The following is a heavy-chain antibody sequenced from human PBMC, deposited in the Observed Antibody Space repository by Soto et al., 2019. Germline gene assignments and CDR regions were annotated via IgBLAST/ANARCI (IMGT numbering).Heavy chain of an antibody. D-gene: IGHD6-13*01. CDR1: GYTFTSYA. J-gene: IGHJ4*02. Sequence: ASVKVSCKASGYTFTSYAMHWVRQAPGQRLEWMGWINAGNGNTKYSQKFQGRVTITRDTSASTAYMELSSLRSEDTAVYYCTRDPGAYSSTWSFYFDSWGQGTLVTVSS. CDR3: TRDPGAYSSTWSFYFDS. CDR2: INAGNGNT. V-gene: IGHV1-3*01.